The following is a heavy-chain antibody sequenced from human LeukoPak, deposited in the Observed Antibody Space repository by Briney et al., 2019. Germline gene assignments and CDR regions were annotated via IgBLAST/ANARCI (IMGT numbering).Heavy chain of an antibody. Sequence: ASVKVSCKASGYTFTSYDINWVRQATGQGLEWMGWMNPNSGNTGYAQKFQGRVTMTRNTSISTAYMELSSLRSEDTAVYYCAKDRRSSGWERTDYYYYGMDVWGQGTTVTVSS. CDR3: AKDRRSSGWERTDYYYYGMDV. CDR1: GYTFTSYD. V-gene: IGHV1-8*01. J-gene: IGHJ6*02. D-gene: IGHD6-19*01. CDR2: MNPNSGNT.